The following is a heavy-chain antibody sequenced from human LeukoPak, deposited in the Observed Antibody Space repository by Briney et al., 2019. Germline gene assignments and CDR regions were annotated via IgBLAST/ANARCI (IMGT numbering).Heavy chain of an antibody. CDR2: IYYSGST. D-gene: IGHD3-3*01. J-gene: IGHJ4*02. Sequence: SETLSLTCTVSGGSISSGGYYWSWIRQHPGTGLEWIGYIYYSGSTYYNPSLKSRVTISVDTSKNQFSLKLSSVTAADTAVYYCARARITIFGVVYYFDYWGQGTLVTVSS. V-gene: IGHV4-31*03. CDR1: GGSISSGGYY. CDR3: ARARITIFGVVYYFDY.